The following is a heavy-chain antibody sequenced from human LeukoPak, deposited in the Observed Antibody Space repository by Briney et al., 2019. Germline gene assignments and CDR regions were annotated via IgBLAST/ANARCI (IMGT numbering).Heavy chain of an antibody. CDR1: GYTLTGYY. Sequence: ASVKVSCKSSGYTLTGYYMHWVRQAPGQGLEWMGWINPNSGGTNYAQKFQGRVTMTRDTSISTAYMELSRLGSDETAVYYCARDGASGYLDDYWGQGTVVTVSS. V-gene: IGHV1-2*02. D-gene: IGHD3-3*01. CDR2: INPNSGGT. CDR3: ARDGASGYLDDY. J-gene: IGHJ4*02.